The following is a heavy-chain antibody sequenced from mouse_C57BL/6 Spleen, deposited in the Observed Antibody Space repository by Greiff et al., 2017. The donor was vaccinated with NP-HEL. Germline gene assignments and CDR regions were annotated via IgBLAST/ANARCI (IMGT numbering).Heavy chain of an antibody. Sequence: QVQLQQSGAELVKPGASVKMSCKASGYTFTSYWITWVKQRPGQGLEWIGDIYPGSGSTNYNEKFKSKATLTVDTSSSTAYMQLSSLTSEYSAVYYCARGGYYSWYFEVWGTGTTVTVSS. J-gene: IGHJ1*03. D-gene: IGHD2-3*01. V-gene: IGHV1-55*01. CDR3: ARGGYYSWYFEV. CDR2: IYPGSGST. CDR1: GYTFTSYW.